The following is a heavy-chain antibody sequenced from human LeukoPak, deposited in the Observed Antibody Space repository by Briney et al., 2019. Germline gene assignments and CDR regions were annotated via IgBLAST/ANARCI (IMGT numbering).Heavy chain of an antibody. V-gene: IGHV4-39*01. CDR2: IYYSGST. D-gene: IGHD1-26*01. CDR3: ARHEYSGSYYGLSWFDP. CDR1: GGSISSSGYY. Sequence: SETLSLTCTVSGGSISSSGYYWGWIRQPPGKGLEWIASIYYSGSTYYNPSLKSRVTIYVDTSKNQLPLKLSSLTAADTAVYYCARHEYSGSYYGLSWFDPWGQGTLVTVSS. J-gene: IGHJ5*02.